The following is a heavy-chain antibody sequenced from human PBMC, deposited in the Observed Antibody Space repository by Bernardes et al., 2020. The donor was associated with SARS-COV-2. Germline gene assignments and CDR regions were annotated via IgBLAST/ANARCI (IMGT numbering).Heavy chain of an antibody. CDR2: ISGSGGST. V-gene: IGHV3-23*01. J-gene: IGHJ6*03. CDR1: GFTFSSYA. Sequence: GGSLRLSCAASGFTFSSYAMSWVRQAPGKGLEWVSAISGSGGSTYYADSVKGRFTISRDNSKNTLYLQMNSLRAEDTAVYYCAKRSAEDYYYYYYMDVWGKGTTVTVSS. CDR3: AKRSAEDYYYYYYMDV.